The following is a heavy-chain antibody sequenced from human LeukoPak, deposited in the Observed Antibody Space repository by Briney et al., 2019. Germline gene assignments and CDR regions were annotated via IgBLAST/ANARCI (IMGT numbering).Heavy chain of an antibody. Sequence: SETLSLTCAVYGGSFSGYFWSWIRQPPGKGLEWIGEINHSGSTNYNPSLKSRVTMSVDTSKNQFSLRLNSVTAADTAVYYCARHGCSGGSCYSAVGWFDPWGQGTLVTVSS. CDR1: GGSFSGYF. CDR2: INHSGST. V-gene: IGHV4-34*01. CDR3: ARHGCSGGSCYSAVGWFDP. J-gene: IGHJ5*02. D-gene: IGHD2-15*01.